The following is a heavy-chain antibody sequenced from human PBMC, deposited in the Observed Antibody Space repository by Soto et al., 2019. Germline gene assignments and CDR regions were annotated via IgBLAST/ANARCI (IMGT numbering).Heavy chain of an antibody. CDR3: ASRPSDVNYYGVFDY. D-gene: IGHD3-3*01. J-gene: IGHJ4*02. CDR1: GFTFSSYA. V-gene: IGHV3-23*01. CDR2: ISGSGGST. Sequence: PGGSLRLSCAASGFTFSSYAMSWVRQAPGKGLEWVSAISGSGGSTYYADSVKGRFTISRDNAKNSLFLHMDSLRAEDTAVYYCASRPSDVNYYGVFDYWGQGTVVTVSS.